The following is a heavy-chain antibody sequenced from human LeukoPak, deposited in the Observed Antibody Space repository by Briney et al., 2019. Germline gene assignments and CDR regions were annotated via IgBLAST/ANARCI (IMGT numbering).Heavy chain of an antibody. Sequence: SETLSLTCSVSSGSISSYYWSWIRRPAGKGLEWIGHIDMSWSTNYNPSLKSRVTMSVDTSKNQFSLNLSSVTAADTAIYYCARELMARVSTSPLRRRSYSYMDVWGKGTRSPSP. D-gene: IGHD5-24*01. J-gene: IGHJ6*03. CDR3: ARELMARVSTSPLRRRSYSYMDV. V-gene: IGHV4-4*07. CDR2: IDMSWST. CDR1: SGSISSYY.